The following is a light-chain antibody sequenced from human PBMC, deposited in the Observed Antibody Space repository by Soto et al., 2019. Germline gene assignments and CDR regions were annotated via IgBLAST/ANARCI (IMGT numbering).Light chain of an antibody. V-gene: IGKV1-5*03. CDR3: QQYNSYSPWT. CDR2: KAS. CDR1: QSISSR. J-gene: IGKJ1*01. Sequence: DIQMTQSPSTLSASVGDRVTITCRASQSISSRLAWYQQKPGKAPKLLIYKASSLESGVPSRFSGSGSGTEFTLTISSLQPDDFATYYCQQYNSYSPWTFGRGTKVDIK.